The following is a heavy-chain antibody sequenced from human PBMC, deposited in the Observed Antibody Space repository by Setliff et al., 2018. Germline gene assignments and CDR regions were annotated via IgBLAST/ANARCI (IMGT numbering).Heavy chain of an antibody. CDR3: VRGPRQASYGFPLRPFDI. CDR1: GNIFSNSD. CDR2: MNPNGRA. V-gene: IGHV1-8*02. D-gene: IGHD5-18*01. Sequence: GASVKVSCKASGNIFSNSDINWVRQTPGQGLEWMGWMNPNGRAGSTQKFQGRVTMTRDTYINTVYMELNSLRSDDTAVYYCVRGPRQASYGFPLRPFDIWGQGTVVTVSS. J-gene: IGHJ3*02.